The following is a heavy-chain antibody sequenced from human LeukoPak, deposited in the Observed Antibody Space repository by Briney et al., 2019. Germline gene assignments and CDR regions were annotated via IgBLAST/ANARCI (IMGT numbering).Heavy chain of an antibody. J-gene: IGHJ5*02. CDR3: ARGRVSWDSSGWYGGLKRNWFDP. V-gene: IGHV4-31*03. CDR2: IYYSGST. Sequence: SQTLSLTCTVSGGSISSGGYYWSWIRQHPGKGLEWIGYIYYSGSTYYNPSLKSRVTISVDTSKNQFSLKLSSVTAADTAVYYCARGRVSWDSSGWYGGLKRNWFDPWGQGTLVTVSS. CDR1: GGSISSGGYY. D-gene: IGHD6-19*01.